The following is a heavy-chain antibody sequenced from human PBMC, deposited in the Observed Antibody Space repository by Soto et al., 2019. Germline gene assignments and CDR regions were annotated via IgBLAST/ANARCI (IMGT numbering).Heavy chain of an antibody. CDR1: GGTFSSYT. CDR3: ARDLGVREYNWFDP. Sequence: SVKVSCKASGGTFSSYTISWVRQAPGQGLEWMGRIIPILGIANYAQKFQGRVTITADKSTSTAYMELSSLRSEDTAVYYCARDLGVREYNWFDPWGQGTLVTVSS. V-gene: IGHV1-69*04. CDR2: IIPILGIA. D-gene: IGHD3-10*01. J-gene: IGHJ5*02.